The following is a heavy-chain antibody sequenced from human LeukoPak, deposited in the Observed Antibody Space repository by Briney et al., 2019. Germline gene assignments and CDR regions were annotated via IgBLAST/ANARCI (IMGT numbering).Heavy chain of an antibody. D-gene: IGHD3-22*01. Sequence: GGSLRLSCAASGFTFNNYWMHWVRQAPGKGLVWVSRINSDGSTTNYADSVKGRFTISRDNAKNTLYLQMNSLRAEDTAVYYCARDYYDSSGYYFWGQGTLVTVSS. V-gene: IGHV3-74*01. J-gene: IGHJ4*02. CDR1: GFTFNNYW. CDR3: ARDYYDSSGYYF. CDR2: INSDGSTT.